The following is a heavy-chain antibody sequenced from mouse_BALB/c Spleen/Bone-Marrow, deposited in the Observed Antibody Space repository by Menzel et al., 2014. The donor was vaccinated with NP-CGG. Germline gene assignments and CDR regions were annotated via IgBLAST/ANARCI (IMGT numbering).Heavy chain of an antibody. D-gene: IGHD1-1*01. CDR2: IDPANGNT. CDR3: ANYYYGSSLFAY. Sequence: EVQRVESGAELVKPGASVKLSCTASGFNIKDTYMHWVKQRPEQGLEWIGRIDPANGNTKYDPKFQGKATITADTSSNTAYLQLSSLTSEGTAVYYCANYYYGSSLFAYWGQGTLVTVSA. J-gene: IGHJ3*01. CDR1: GFNIKDTY. V-gene: IGHV14-3*02.